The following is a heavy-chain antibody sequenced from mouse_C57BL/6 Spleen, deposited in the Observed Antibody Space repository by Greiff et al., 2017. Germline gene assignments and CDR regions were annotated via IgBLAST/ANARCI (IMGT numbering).Heavy chain of an antibody. CDR1: GYTFTSYW. V-gene: IGHV1-55*01. CDR3: ARSGYYGSSYGYFDV. CDR2: IYPGSGST. Sequence: QVQLQQSGAELVKPGASVKMSCTASGYTFTSYWITWVKQRPGQGLEWIGDIYPGSGSTNYNEKFKSKATLTVDTSSSTAYMQLSSLTSEDSAVYYCARSGYYGSSYGYFDVWGTGTTVTVSS. J-gene: IGHJ1*03. D-gene: IGHD1-1*01.